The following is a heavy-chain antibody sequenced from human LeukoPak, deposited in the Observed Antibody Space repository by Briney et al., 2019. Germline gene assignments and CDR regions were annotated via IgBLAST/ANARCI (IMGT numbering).Heavy chain of an antibody. Sequence: GGSLRLSCAASGFTFSDYSMNWVRQAPGKGLEWVSWVGISSGNTKYADSRGGRFTISGDNAKNSLYLQMNSLRVEDTAVYYCARDHNYAFDNWGQGTLVTVSS. D-gene: IGHD1-1*01. CDR1: GFTFSDYS. V-gene: IGHV3-48*04. CDR3: ARDHNYAFDN. CDR2: VGISSGNT. J-gene: IGHJ4*02.